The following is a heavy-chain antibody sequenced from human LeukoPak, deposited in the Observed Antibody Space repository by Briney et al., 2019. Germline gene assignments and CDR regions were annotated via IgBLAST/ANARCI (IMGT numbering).Heavy chain of an antibody. D-gene: IGHD3-10*01. CDR1: GFTFSNYW. V-gene: IGHV3-7*02. J-gene: IGHJ4*02. Sequence: GGSLRLSCAASGFTFSNYWMSWVRQAPGKGLEWVANIKEDGTEKYYVDSVKGRFTISRDNAKNSLYLQMASLRAEDTAVFYCATYYYISGTYQAFDYWGQGTLVTVSS. CDR2: IKEDGTEK. CDR3: ATYYYISGTYQAFDY.